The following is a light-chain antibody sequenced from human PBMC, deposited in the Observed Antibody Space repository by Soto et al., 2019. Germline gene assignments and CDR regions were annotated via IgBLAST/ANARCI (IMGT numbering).Light chain of an antibody. J-gene: IGLJ1*01. CDR1: SSDVGSYNL. CDR2: EVS. CDR3: CSYAGSITFYV. Sequence: QSVLTQPASVSGSPGQSITISCTGTSSDVGSYNLVSWYQQHPGKAPKLMIYEVSKWPSGVSNRFSGSKSGNTASLTISGLQAEDEADYYCCSYAGSITFYVFGTGTKLTVL. V-gene: IGLV2-23*02.